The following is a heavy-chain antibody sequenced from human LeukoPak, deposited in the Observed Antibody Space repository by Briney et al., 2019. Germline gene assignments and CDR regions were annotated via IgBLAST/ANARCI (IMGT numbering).Heavy chain of an antibody. Sequence: PGGSLRHSCAASGFTFDYFAMSWVRQTPGKGLEWIAYISRISTAIQYADSVKGRFIISRDNGENSLFLQMNSLRVEDTALYYCARDGYNWADLWGQGTLVTVSS. J-gene: IGHJ5*02. CDR1: GFTFDYFA. V-gene: IGHV3-48*01. CDR2: ISRISTAI. CDR3: ARDGYNWADL. D-gene: IGHD5-24*01.